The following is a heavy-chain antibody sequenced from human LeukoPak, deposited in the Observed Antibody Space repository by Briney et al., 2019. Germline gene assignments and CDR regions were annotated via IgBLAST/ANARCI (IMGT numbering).Heavy chain of an antibody. Sequence: ASVKVSCKASGDTFINYYMHWVRQAPGQGLEWMGIINPSGGSTTYAQKFQGRVTMTRDMSTSTVYMELSSLRSEDSAVYYCARVYYSSPRAWFDYWGQGTLVTVSS. V-gene: IGHV1-46*01. CDR2: INPSGGST. CDR3: ARVYYSSPRAWFDY. J-gene: IGHJ5*01. CDR1: GDTFINYY. D-gene: IGHD6-13*01.